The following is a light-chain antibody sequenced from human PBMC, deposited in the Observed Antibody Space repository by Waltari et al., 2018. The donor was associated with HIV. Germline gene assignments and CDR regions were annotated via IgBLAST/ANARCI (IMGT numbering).Light chain of an antibody. CDR1: ESILSSSNNRKY. Sequence: DIVMTQSPDSLAVSLVERDTMNCKSSESILSSSNNRKYLAWYQQKPGQPPKLLIYWASSRDSGVPDRFIGRGSGTDFSLTISSLQAEDVAVYFCHQYYTTPYTFGQGTKLEIK. V-gene: IGKV4-1*01. CDR3: HQYYTTPYT. CDR2: WAS. J-gene: IGKJ2*01.